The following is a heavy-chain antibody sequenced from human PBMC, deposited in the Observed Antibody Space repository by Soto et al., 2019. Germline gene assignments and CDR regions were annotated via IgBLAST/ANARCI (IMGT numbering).Heavy chain of an antibody. J-gene: IGHJ3*02. V-gene: IGHV1-46*01. Sequence: GASVKVSCKASGYTFTSYYMHWVRQAPGQGLEWMGIINPSGGSTSYAQKFQGRVTMTRDTSTSTVYMELRSLRSEDTAVYYCAIEVGADAFDIWGQGTMVTVSS. CDR2: INPSGGST. CDR3: AIEVGADAFDI. D-gene: IGHD2-15*01. CDR1: GYTFTSYY.